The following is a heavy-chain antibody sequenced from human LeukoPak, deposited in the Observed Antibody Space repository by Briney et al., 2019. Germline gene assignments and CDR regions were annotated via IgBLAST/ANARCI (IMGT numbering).Heavy chain of an antibody. Sequence: GGSLRLSCAASGFTFSNAWMSWVRQAPGKGLEWVGRIKSKTDGGTTDYAAPVKGRFTISRDDSKNTLYLQMNSLKTEDTAVYYCTSGSDCSGGSCYSEIDYWGQGTLVTVSS. J-gene: IGHJ4*02. D-gene: IGHD2-15*01. V-gene: IGHV3-15*01. CDR3: TSGSDCSGGSCYSEIDY. CDR1: GFTFSNAW. CDR2: IKSKTDGGTT.